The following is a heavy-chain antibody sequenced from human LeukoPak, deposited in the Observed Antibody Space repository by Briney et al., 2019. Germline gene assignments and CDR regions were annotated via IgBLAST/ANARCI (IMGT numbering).Heavy chain of an antibody. J-gene: IGHJ4*02. CDR2: ISGSGGST. CDR1: GFTFDDYA. CDR3: AKQYDSSGYYYPIDY. D-gene: IGHD3-22*01. V-gene: IGHV3-23*01. Sequence: AGGSLRLSCAASGFTFDDYAMSWVRQAPGKGLEWVSAISGSGGSTYYADSVKGRFTISRDNSKNTLYLQMNSLRAEDTAVYYCAKQYDSSGYYYPIDYWGQGTLVTVSS.